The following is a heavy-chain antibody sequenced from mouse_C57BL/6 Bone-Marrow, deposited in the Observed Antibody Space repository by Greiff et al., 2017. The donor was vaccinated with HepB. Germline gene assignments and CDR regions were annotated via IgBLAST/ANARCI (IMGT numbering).Heavy chain of an antibody. CDR2: IYPRSGNT. J-gene: IGHJ1*03. CDR1: GYTFTSYG. CDR3: ARSPDWYWYFDV. Sequence: QVQLQQSGAELARPGASVKLSCKASGYTFTSYGISWVKQRTGQGLEWIGEIYPRSGNTYYNEKFKGKATLTADKSSSTAYMELRSLTSEDSAVYFGARSPDWYWYFDVWGTGTTVTVSS. D-gene: IGHD4-1*01. V-gene: IGHV1-81*01.